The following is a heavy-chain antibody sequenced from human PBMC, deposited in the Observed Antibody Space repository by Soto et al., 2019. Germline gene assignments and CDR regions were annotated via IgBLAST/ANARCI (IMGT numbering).Heavy chain of an antibody. D-gene: IGHD1-26*01. CDR2: IRGGHTT. CDR3: AKDYESESYSGKYAIDP. Sequence: EVQLLESGGGLVQPGGALRLSCAASGFTFISYVWSWVRQAPGKGLEWGSAIRGGHTTYYADSVKGRFTISRDNSKNTPYLQMNSLRAEDTALYYCAKDYESESYSGKYAIDPWGQGTLVSVST. CDR1: GFTFISYV. V-gene: IGHV3-23*01. J-gene: IGHJ5*02.